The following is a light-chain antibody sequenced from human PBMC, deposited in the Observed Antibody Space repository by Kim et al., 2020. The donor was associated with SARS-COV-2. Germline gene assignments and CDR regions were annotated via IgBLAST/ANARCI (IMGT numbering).Light chain of an antibody. CDR3: QQRGDWPLT. J-gene: IGKJ4*01. Sequence: DILLTQSPAILSLSPGERATLSCRASQYINSYLAWYQQKPGQAPRLLIYDATNRATGIPARFSGGGSGTDFTLNISSLEPEDFATYYCQQRGDWPLTFGGGTKVDIK. V-gene: IGKV3-11*01. CDR1: QYINSY. CDR2: DAT.